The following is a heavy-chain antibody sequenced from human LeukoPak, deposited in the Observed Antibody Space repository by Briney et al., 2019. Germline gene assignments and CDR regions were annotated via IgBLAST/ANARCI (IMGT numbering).Heavy chain of an antibody. V-gene: IGHV4-34*01. Sequence: PSETLSLTCTVSGGSISSYYWSWIRQPPGKGLEWIGEINHSGSTNYNPSLKSRVTISVDTSKNQFSLKLSSVTAADTAVYYCARIDNVDYFDYWGQGTLVTVSS. CDR2: INHSGST. D-gene: IGHD2-21*01. CDR1: GGSISSYY. J-gene: IGHJ4*02. CDR3: ARIDNVDYFDY.